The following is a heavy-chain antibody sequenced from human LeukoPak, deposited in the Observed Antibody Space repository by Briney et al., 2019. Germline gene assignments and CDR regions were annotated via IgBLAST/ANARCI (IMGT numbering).Heavy chain of an antibody. V-gene: IGHV4-39*07. Sequence: SETLSLTCTVSGGSISSSSYYWGWIRQPPGKGLEWIGSIYYSGSTYYNPSLKSRVTISVDTSKNQFSLKLSSVTAADTAVYYCAREGGSYSRGGYWGQGTLATVSS. CDR2: IYYSGST. CDR3: AREGGSYSRGGY. D-gene: IGHD1-26*01. J-gene: IGHJ4*02. CDR1: GGSISSSSYY.